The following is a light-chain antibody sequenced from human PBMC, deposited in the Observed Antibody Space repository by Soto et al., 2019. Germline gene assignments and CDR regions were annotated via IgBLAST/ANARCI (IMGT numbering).Light chain of an antibody. V-gene: IGLV2-11*01. CDR3: AVWDDSLSGVV. CDR1: NSDIGGYNF. CDR2: DVT. Sequence: QSALTQPRSVSGSPGQSVTISCAGTNSDIGGYNFVSWYLQRPGTAPKLMIYDVTKRPSGVPDRFSGSKSGNTASLTISGLQAEDEADYYCAVWDDSLSGVVFGGGTKLTVL. J-gene: IGLJ2*01.